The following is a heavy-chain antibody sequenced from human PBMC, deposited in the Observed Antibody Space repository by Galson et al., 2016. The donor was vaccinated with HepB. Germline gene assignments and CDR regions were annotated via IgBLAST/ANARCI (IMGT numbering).Heavy chain of an antibody. CDR2: IKQDGSEK. J-gene: IGHJ4*02. V-gene: IGHV3-7*03. CDR3: ARDDETYGDPDF. D-gene: IGHD4-17*01. Sequence: SLRLSCAASGFTFSSYSMTWVRQAPGRGLEWVANIKQDGSEKYYLDSVKGRFTISRDNAKNSLSLQMNSLRVEDTAVYYCARDDETYGDPDFWGQGTLVTVSS. CDR1: GFTFSSYS.